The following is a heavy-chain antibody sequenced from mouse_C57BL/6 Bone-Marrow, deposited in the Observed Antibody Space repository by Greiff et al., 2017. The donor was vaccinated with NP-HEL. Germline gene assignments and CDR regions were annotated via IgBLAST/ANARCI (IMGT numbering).Heavy chain of an antibody. CDR1: GFTFSSYA. J-gene: IGHJ2*01. V-gene: IGHV5-4*01. Sequence: EVKLMESGGGLVKPGGSLKLSCAASGFTFSSYAMSWVRQTPEKRLEWVATISDGGSYTYYPDNVKGRFTISRDNAKNNLYLQMSHLKSEDTAMYYCARDGEFDYWGQGTTLTVSS. CDR3: ARDGEFDY. CDR2: ISDGGSYT.